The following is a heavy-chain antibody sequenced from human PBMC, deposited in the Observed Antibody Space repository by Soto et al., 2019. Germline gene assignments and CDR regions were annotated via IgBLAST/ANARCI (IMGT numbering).Heavy chain of an antibody. D-gene: IGHD3-10*01. J-gene: IGHJ3*02. CDR2: IWYDGSNT. Sequence: SLRLSCAASGFTFSSFAMHWVRQAPGKGLEWVAVIWYDGSNTYYGDSVKGRFTISRDNSKNTLYLQMNSLRAEDTAVYYCASDVVGGAFDIWGQGTMVTV. CDR3: ASDVVGGAFDI. CDR1: GFTFSSFA. V-gene: IGHV3-33*01.